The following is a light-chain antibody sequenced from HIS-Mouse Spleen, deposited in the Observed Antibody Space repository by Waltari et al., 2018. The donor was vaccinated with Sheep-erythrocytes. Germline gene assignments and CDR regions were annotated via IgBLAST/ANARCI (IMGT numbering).Light chain of an antibody. CDR1: QSVSSN. Sequence: EIVMTQSPATLSVSPGERATLSCRASQSVSSNLAWYQQTPGQAPRLLIYGASTRATGIPARFSGSGSGTEFTLTISSMQSEDFAVYYGQQYNNWPPPYTFGQGTKLEIK. J-gene: IGKJ2*01. CDR3: QQYNNWPPPYT. CDR2: GAS. V-gene: IGKV3-15*01.